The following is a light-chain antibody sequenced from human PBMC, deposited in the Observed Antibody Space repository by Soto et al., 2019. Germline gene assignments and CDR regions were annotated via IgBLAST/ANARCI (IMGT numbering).Light chain of an antibody. CDR2: QDS. Sequence: SYELTQPPSVSVSPGQTASITCSGDKLGDKYACWYQHKPGQSPVLVIYQDSKRPSGIPERFSGSNSGNTATLTISGTQAMDEADYYCQAWDSSTATVFGTGTKLTVL. V-gene: IGLV3-1*01. J-gene: IGLJ1*01. CDR3: QAWDSSTATV. CDR1: KLGDKY.